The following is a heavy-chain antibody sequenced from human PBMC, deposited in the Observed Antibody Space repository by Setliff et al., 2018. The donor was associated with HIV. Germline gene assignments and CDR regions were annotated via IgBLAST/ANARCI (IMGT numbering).Heavy chain of an antibody. CDR1: GYTFTNYD. CDR3: ARGRSLVRGSGSPEYYYMDV. D-gene: IGHD3-10*01. CDR2: MNPNSGNT. V-gene: IGHV1-8*02. Sequence: ASVKVSCKASGYTFTNYDINWVRQATGQGLEWMGRMNPNSGNTEYAQQFQGRVTMTRNTSISTAYMELSSLRSEDTAVYYCARGRSLVRGSGSPEYYYMDVWGKGTTVTVSS. J-gene: IGHJ6*03.